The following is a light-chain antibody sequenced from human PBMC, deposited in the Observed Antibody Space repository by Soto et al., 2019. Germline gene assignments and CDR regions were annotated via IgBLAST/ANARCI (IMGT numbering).Light chain of an antibody. CDR1: SSDVGGYDY. CDR3: SSYSISTAYL. CDR2: EVS. Sequence: QSALTQPASVSGSPGQSITISCTGTSSDVGGYDYVSWYQLHPGKAPKLMVFEVSNRPSGVPYRFSGSKSGNTASLTISGLQAEDEADYFCSSYSISTAYLFGTGTKVTV. J-gene: IGLJ1*01. V-gene: IGLV2-14*01.